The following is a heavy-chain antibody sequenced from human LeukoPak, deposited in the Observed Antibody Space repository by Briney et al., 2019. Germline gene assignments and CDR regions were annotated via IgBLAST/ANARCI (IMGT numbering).Heavy chain of an antibody. V-gene: IGHV3-33*01. D-gene: IGHD1-26*01. J-gene: IGHJ4*02. CDR3: ARSYSGSYPAPFDY. CDR1: GFTFSSYG. Sequence: SGGSLRLSCAASGFTFSSYGMHWVRQAPGKGLEWVAVIWYDGSNKYYADSVKGRFTITRDNSKNTLYLQMNSLRAEDTAVYYCARSYSGSYPAPFDYWGQGTLVTVSS. CDR2: IWYDGSNK.